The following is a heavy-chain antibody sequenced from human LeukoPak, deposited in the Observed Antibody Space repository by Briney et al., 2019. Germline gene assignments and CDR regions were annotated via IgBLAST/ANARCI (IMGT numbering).Heavy chain of an antibody. J-gene: IGHJ2*01. CDR3: ARVNAVAGTATYWYFDL. D-gene: IGHD6-19*01. CDR2: INPNSGGT. CDR1: GYTFTSYG. V-gene: IGHV1-2*02. Sequence: ASVKVSCKASGYTFTSYGISWVRQAPGQGLEWMGWINPNSGGTNYAQKFQGRVTMTRDTSISTAYMELSRLRSDDTAVYYCARVNAVAGTATYWYFDLWGRGTLVTVSS.